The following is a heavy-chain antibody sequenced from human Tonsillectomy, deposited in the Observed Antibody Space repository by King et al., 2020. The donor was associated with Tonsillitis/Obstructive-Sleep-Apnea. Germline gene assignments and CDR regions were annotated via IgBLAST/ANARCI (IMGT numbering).Heavy chain of an antibody. D-gene: IGHD2-8*01. CDR3: APEVVYCTNGVGYQPTEYFQH. J-gene: IGHJ1*01. CDR1: GYTFTSYA. CDR2: INTNTGNP. V-gene: IGHV7-4-1*02. Sequence: VQLVESGSELKKPGASVKVSCKASGYTFTSYAMNWVRQAPGQGLEWMGWINTNTGNPTYAQGFTGRFVFSLDTSVSTAYLQISSLKAEDTAVYYCAPEVVYCTNGVGYQPTEYFQHWGQGTLVTVSS.